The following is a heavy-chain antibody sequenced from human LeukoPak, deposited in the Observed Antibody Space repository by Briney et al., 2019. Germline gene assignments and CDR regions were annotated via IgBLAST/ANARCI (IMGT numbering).Heavy chain of an antibody. J-gene: IGHJ4*02. CDR1: GFTFSSYA. D-gene: IGHD1-26*01. V-gene: IGHV3-23*01. CDR2: ISGSGGST. Sequence: GGSLRLSCAASGFTFSSYAMSWVRQAPGKGLEWVSAISGSGGSTYYADSVKGRFTISRDNSKNTLYLQMNSLRAEDTAVYCCAKDGHGGYSGYIDYWGQGTLVTVSS. CDR3: AKDGHGGYSGYIDY.